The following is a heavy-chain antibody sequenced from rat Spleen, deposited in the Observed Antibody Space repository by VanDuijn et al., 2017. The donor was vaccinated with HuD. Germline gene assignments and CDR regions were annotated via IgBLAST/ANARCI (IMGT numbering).Heavy chain of an antibody. CDR3: ARGSXLRXITTYFDY. CDR1: GYSITSSYR. Sequence: EVQLQESGPGLVKPSQSLSLTCSVTGYSITSSYRWNWIRKFPGNKLEWMGYNNSAGSTNSNPSLKSRISITRDTSKNQFFLQVNSVTTEDTATYYCARGSXLRXITTYFDYWXXXVXXTVS. V-gene: IGHV3-3*01. CDR2: NNSAGST. J-gene: IGHJ2*01. D-gene: IGHD1-6*01.